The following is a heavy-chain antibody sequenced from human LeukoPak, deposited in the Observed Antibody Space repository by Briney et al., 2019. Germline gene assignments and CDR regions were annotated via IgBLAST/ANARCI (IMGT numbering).Heavy chain of an antibody. Sequence: ASVKVSCKASGYTFTGYYMHWVRQVPGQGLEWMGRINPNSGVTNYAQRLQGRVTMTRDTSISTAYMELSRLRSDDTAVYYCAREEVPAFYAFDIWGQGTMVTVSS. D-gene: IGHD2-2*01. CDR1: GYTFTGYY. V-gene: IGHV1-2*06. CDR3: AREEVPAFYAFDI. J-gene: IGHJ3*02. CDR2: INPNSGVT.